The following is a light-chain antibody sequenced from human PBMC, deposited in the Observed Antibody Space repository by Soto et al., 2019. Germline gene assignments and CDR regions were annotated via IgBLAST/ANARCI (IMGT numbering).Light chain of an antibody. CDR3: QQYYRSCT. Sequence: DIQLTQSPSTLSASVGDRVTITCRASQSVTDWLAWYQQKPGKAPKLLIYDASSLESVVPSRFSGSGSGTEFSLTISSLQPDDFATYSCQQYYRSCTFGQGTKVEIK. J-gene: IGKJ2*02. CDR2: DAS. V-gene: IGKV1-5*01. CDR1: QSVTDW.